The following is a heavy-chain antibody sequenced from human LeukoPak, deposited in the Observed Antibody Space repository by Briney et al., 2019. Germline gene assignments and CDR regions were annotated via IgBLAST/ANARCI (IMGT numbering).Heavy chain of an antibody. J-gene: IGHJ4*02. CDR2: INPNSGGT. Sequence: ASVTVSCKASGYTFTGYYMHWVRQARGQGLEWMGWINPNSGGTNYAQKFQGRVTMTRDTSISTAYMELRSLRSDDTAVYYCARGHGSGWYLDYWGQGTLVTVSS. V-gene: IGHV1-2*02. CDR1: GYTFTGYY. CDR3: ARGHGSGWYLDY. D-gene: IGHD6-13*01.